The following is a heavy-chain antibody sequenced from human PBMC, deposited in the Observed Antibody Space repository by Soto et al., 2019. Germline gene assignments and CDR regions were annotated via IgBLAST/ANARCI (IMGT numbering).Heavy chain of an antibody. V-gene: IGHV4-30-4*01. Sequence: SETLSLTCTVSGGSIASGDYYWSWIRQPPGKGLEWIGYIYYSATTYYNPSLKSRLTISIDTSKNQFSLKLSSVTAADTAVYFCARGFRGVYFDFWGQGTLVTVSS. CDR3: ARGFRGVYFDF. J-gene: IGHJ4*02. D-gene: IGHD3-10*01. CDR1: GGSIASGDYY. CDR2: IYYSATT.